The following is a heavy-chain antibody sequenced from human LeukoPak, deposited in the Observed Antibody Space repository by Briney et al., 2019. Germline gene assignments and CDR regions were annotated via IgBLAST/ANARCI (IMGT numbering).Heavy chain of an antibody. CDR3: ARALRGRAI. CDR1: GSTFSSYW. CDR2: INPDGSTT. J-gene: IGHJ3*02. Sequence: GGSLRLSCAASGSTFSSYWMHWVRQAPGKGLVWVSRINPDGSTTSYADSVKGRFTISRDNAKNSLYLQMNSLRAEDTAVYYCARALRGRAIWGQGTMVTVSS. V-gene: IGHV3-74*01.